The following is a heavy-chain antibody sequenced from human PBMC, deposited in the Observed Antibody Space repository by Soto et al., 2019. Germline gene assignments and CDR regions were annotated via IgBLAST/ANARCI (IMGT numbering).Heavy chain of an antibody. D-gene: IGHD2-15*01. CDR2: IWFDGSNE. CDR3: ARGSLYCSSTSCSYGMDV. V-gene: IGHV3-33*01. Sequence: QVQLVESGGGVVQPGWSLXLSCAASGFTFSDYGMHWVRQAPGEGLQXVAVIWFDGSNEHYADSVKGRFTISRDNSKNTLYLQMYSLRAGDTAVYYCARGSLYCSSTSCSYGMDVWGQGTTVTVSS. J-gene: IGHJ6*02. CDR1: GFTFSDYG.